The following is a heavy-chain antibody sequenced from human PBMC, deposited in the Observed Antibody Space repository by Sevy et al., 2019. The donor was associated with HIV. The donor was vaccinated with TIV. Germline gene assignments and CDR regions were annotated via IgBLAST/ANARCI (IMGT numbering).Heavy chain of an antibody. CDR1: GYSISSGYY. Sequence: SETLSLTCTVSGYSISSGYYWGWIRQPPGKGLEWIGSIYHSGSTYYNPSLKSRVTISVDTSKNQFSLKLSSVTAADTAVDYCARDRTYYYDSSGSDYWGQGTLVTVSS. D-gene: IGHD3-22*01. CDR3: ARDRTYYYDSSGSDY. V-gene: IGHV4-38-2*02. J-gene: IGHJ4*02. CDR2: IYHSGST.